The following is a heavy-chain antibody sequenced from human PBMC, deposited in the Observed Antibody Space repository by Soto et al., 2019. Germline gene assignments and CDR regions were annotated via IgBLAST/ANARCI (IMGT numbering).Heavy chain of an antibody. J-gene: IGHJ4*02. V-gene: IGHV1-46*01. CDR3: ARVVEYYDILTGPENLDY. CDR1: GYTFTSYY. CDR2: INPSGGST. Sequence: ASVKFSCKASGYTFTSYYMHWVRQAPGQGLEWMGIINPSGGSTSYAQKFQGRVTMTTDTSTSTAYMELRSLRSDDTAVYYCARVVEYYDILTGPENLDYWGQGTLVTVSS. D-gene: IGHD3-9*01.